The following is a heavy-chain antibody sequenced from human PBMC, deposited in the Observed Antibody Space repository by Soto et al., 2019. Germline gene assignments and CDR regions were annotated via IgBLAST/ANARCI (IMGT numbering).Heavy chain of an antibody. CDR2: IWYDGSNK. V-gene: IGHV3-33*01. CDR1: GFTFSSYG. Sequence: GGSLRLSCAASGFTFSSYGMHWVRQAPGKGLEWVAVIWYDGSNKYYADSVKGRFTISRDNSKNTLYLQMNSLRAEDTAVYYCARDDFWSGDYYYYYYMDVWGKGTTVTVSS. D-gene: IGHD3-3*01. J-gene: IGHJ6*03. CDR3: ARDDFWSGDYYYYYYMDV.